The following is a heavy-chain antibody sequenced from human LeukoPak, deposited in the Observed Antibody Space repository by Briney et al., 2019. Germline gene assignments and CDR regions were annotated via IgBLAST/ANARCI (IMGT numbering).Heavy chain of an antibody. CDR1: GGSISSSSYY. J-gene: IGHJ3*02. CDR2: IYYTGST. CDR3: ARVKRYYYDGEDI. V-gene: IGHV4-39*07. Sequence: PSETLSLTRTVSGGSISSSSYYWGWIRQPPGKGLEWIGSIYYTGSTYYNPSLKSRVTISVDTSKNQFSLKLSSVTAADTAVYYCARVKRYYYDGEDIWGQGTTVTVSS. D-gene: IGHD3-22*01.